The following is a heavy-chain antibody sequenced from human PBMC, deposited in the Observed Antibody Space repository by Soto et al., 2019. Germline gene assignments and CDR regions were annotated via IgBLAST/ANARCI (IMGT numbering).Heavy chain of an antibody. CDR3: ARSNYYGSGNYYFNWFDP. V-gene: IGHV4-38-2*01. Sequence: PSETLSLTCAVSGYSISSDYYWGWIRQPPGKGLEWIGNIYHNGSTYYNPSLKSRVTISVDTSKNQFSLKLSSVTAADTAVYYCARSNYYGSGNYYFNWFDPWGQGTLVTVSS. CDR1: GYSISSDYY. J-gene: IGHJ5*02. CDR2: IYHNGST. D-gene: IGHD3-10*01.